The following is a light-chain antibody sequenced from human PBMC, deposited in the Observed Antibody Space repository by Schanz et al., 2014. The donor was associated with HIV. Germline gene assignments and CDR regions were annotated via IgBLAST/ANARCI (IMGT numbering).Light chain of an antibody. V-gene: IGKV1-5*03. Sequence: DIQMTQSPPTLSASVGDRVTITCRASQSISSWLAWYQQKPGKAPKLLIYKASSLESGVPSRFSGSGSGTDFTLTISSLQPEDFATYYCQQSYSTPITFGQGTRLEIK. CDR1: QSISSW. CDR2: KAS. J-gene: IGKJ5*01. CDR3: QQSYSTPIT.